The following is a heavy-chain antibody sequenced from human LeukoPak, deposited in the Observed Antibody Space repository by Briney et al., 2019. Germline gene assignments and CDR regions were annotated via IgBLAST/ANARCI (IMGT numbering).Heavy chain of an antibody. CDR3: ARRRSYGRVPSAFDI. D-gene: IGHD5-18*01. V-gene: IGHV1-2*02. CDR1: GYTFTGYY. Sequence: GASVKVSCKASGYTFTGYYMRWVRQAPGQGLEWMGWINPNSGGTNYAQKFQGRVTMTRDTSISTAYMELSRLRSDDTAVYYCARRRSYGRVPSAFDIWGQGTMVTVSS. CDR2: INPNSGGT. J-gene: IGHJ3*02.